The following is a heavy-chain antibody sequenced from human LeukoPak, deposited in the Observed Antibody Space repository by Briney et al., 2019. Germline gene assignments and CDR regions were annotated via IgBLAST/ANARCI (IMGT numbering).Heavy chain of an antibody. D-gene: IGHD3-22*01. Sequence: SETLSLTCTVSGGSISSGGYYWSWIRQPPGKGLEWIGYIYHSGSTYYNPSLKSRVTISVDRSKNQFSLKLSSVTAADTAVYYCARFHDSSGYYQNWFDPWGQGTLVTVSS. J-gene: IGHJ5*02. CDR1: GGSISSGGYY. V-gene: IGHV4-30-2*01. CDR2: IYHSGST. CDR3: ARFHDSSGYYQNWFDP.